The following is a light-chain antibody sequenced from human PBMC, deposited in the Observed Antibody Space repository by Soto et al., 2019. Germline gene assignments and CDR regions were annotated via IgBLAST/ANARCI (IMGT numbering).Light chain of an antibody. CDR3: QQYSHYWT. CDR2: DAS. V-gene: IGKV1-5*01. CDR1: QSINRG. Sequence: DIQMTPSPSTLSASVGDRVTITCRASQSINRGLAWYQQKPGKAPKLLIYDASSLESGVPSRFSGSGSGTEFTLTISSLQPDDFATYYCQQYSHYWTFGQGTKVEIK. J-gene: IGKJ1*01.